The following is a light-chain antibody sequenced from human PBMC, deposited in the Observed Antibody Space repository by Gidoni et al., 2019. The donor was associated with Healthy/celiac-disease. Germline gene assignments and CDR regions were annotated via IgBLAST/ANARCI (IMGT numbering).Light chain of an antibody. CDR3: CSYAGSSTLDVV. CDR1: RSDVGSYNL. J-gene: IGLJ2*01. V-gene: IGLV2-23*02. Sequence: SPGQSITISCTGTRSDVGSYNLFSWYQQHPGKAPKLMIYEVSKRPSGVSNRVSGSKSGYTASLTISGLQAEDEADYYCCSYAGSSTLDVVFGGGTKLTVL. CDR2: EVS.